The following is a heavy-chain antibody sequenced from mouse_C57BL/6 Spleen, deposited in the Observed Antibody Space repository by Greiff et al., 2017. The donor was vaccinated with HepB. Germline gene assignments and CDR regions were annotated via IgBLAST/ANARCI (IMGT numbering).Heavy chain of an antibody. CDR1: GYTFTSYW. CDR3: ARLSVNCVSFAY. CDR2: INPSNGGT. Sequence: QVHVKQSGTELVKPGASVKLSCKASGYTFTSYWMHWVKQRPGQGLEWIGNINPSNGGTNYNEKFKSKATLTVDKSSSTAYMQLSSLTSEDSAVYYCARLSVNCVSFAYWGQGTLVTVSA. D-gene: IGHD4-1*01. J-gene: IGHJ3*01. V-gene: IGHV1-53*01.